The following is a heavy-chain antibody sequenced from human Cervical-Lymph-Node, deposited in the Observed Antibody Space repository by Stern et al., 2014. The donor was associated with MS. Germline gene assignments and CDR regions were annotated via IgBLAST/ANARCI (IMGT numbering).Heavy chain of an antibody. D-gene: IGHD4-17*01. CDR1: GGTFISYP. CDR2: IIPNFGTA. Sequence: VQLVQSGAEVKNPGSSVTVSCKASGGTFISYPINWVRQAPGQVLGCMGGIIPNFGTANYAKRCQYRVTITADESTSTADMELSSPRSEDTAVYYCASPVTMTVGAMDVGGQGATVTVSS. CDR3: ASPVTMTVGAMDV. V-gene: IGHV1-69*01. J-gene: IGHJ6*02.